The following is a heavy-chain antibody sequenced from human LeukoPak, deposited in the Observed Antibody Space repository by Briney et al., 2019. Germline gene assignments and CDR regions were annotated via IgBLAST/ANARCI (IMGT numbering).Heavy chain of an antibody. CDR1: GFTFSSYG. D-gene: IGHD3-22*01. CDR3: AKDMLYYYDSSGYFADY. CDR2: IRYDGSNK. V-gene: IGHV3-30*02. J-gene: IGHJ4*02. Sequence: GGSLRLSCAASGFTFSSYGMHWVRQAPGKGLEWVAFIRYDGSNKYYADSVKGRFTISRDNSKNTLHLQMNSLRAEDTAVYYCAKDMLYYYDSSGYFADYWGQGTLVTVSS.